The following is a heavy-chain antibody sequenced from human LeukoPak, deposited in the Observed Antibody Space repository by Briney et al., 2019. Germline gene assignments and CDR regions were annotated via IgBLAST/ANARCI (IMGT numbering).Heavy chain of an antibody. D-gene: IGHD3-10*01. Sequence: GGSLRPSCAASGFTFSSYWMSWVRQAPGKGLEWVANIKQDGSEKYYVDSVKGRFTISRDNAKNSLYLQMNSLRAEDTAVYYCARLMVRGVITNDYWGQGTLVTVSS. CDR2: IKQDGSEK. V-gene: IGHV3-7*01. CDR3: ARLMVRGVITNDY. CDR1: GFTFSSYW. J-gene: IGHJ4*02.